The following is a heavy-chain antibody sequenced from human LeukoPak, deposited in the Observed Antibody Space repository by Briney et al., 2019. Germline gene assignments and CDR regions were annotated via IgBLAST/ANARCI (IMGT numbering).Heavy chain of an antibody. J-gene: IGHJ4*02. D-gene: IGHD6-13*01. Sequence: GGSLRPSCAASGFTFSSYAMSWVRQAPGKGLEWVSAISGSGGSTYYADSVKGRFTISRDNSKNTLYLQMNSLGAEDTAVYYCAKDRLGIAAAGTSDYWGQGTLVTVSS. CDR1: GFTFSSYA. CDR2: ISGSGGST. CDR3: AKDRLGIAAAGTSDY. V-gene: IGHV3-23*01.